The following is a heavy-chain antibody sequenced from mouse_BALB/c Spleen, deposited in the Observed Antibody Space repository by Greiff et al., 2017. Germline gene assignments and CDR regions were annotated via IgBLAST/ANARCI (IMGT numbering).Heavy chain of an antibody. CDR1: GSSLTSGYS. CDR2: ISYDGSN. Sequence: ESGPGLVKPSQSLSLTCSVTGSSLTSGYSWPWIRQFPGTKLEWMGYISYDGSNNYNPSLKNRISITRDTSKNQFFLKLNSVTTEDTATYYCARREGNWYFDVWGAGTTVTVSS. J-gene: IGHJ1*01. V-gene: IGHV3-6*02. CDR3: ARREGNWYFDV.